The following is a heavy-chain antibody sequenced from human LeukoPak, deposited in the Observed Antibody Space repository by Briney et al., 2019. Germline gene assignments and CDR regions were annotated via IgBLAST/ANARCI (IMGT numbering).Heavy chain of an antibody. J-gene: IGHJ1*01. CDR3: ARARIAAAGQYFQH. CDR1: GYTFTSYY. D-gene: IGHD6-13*01. Sequence: GASVKVSCKASGYTFTSYYMHWVRQAPGQGVEWMGWISAYNGNTNYAQKLQGRVTMTTDTSTSTAYMELRSLRSDDTAVYYCARARIAAAGQYFQHWGQGTLVTVSS. V-gene: IGHV1-18*04. CDR2: ISAYNGNT.